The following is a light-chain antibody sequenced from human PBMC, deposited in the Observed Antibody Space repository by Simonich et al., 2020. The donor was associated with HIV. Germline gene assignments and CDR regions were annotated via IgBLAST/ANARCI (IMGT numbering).Light chain of an antibody. CDR3: CSYTNRVV. J-gene: IGLJ2*01. Sequence: QSALTQPASVSGSPGQSITISCTGTSSDVGSYNLVSWYPQHPGTAPKLLIYEDSKRPSGVSNRFSGSKSGNTASLTISGLQADDETDYYCCSYTNRVVFGGGTKLTVL. CDR1: SSDVGSYNL. CDR2: EDS. V-gene: IGLV2-23*01.